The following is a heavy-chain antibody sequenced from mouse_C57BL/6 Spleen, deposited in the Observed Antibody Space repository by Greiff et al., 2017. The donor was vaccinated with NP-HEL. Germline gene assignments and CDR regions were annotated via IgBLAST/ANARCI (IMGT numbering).Heavy chain of an antibody. CDR1: GYAFSSSW. V-gene: IGHV1-82*01. CDR2: IYPGDGDT. CDR3: ANYYGSSLWYFDV. D-gene: IGHD1-1*01. Sequence: VMLVESGPELVKPGASVKISCKASGYAFSSSWMNWVKQRPGKGLEWIGRIYPGDGDTNYNGKFKGKATLTADKSSSTAYMQLSSLTSEDSAVYFCANYYGSSLWYFDVWGTGTTVTVSS. J-gene: IGHJ1*03.